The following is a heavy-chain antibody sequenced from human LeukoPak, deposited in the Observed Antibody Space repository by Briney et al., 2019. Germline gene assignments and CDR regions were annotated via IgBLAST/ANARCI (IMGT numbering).Heavy chain of an antibody. Sequence: SESLSLTCTVSGDSINSYYWNWIRQPPGKGLEWIGYIYYSGRTDYNPSNKSRVTISVDTSKHQFSMKLKSVTAADTAVYFCARGRWLPNAFDIWGQGTIASVFS. D-gene: IGHD5-24*01. V-gene: IGHV4-59*01. CDR1: GDSINSYY. J-gene: IGHJ3*02. CDR3: ARGRWLPNAFDI. CDR2: IYYSGRT.